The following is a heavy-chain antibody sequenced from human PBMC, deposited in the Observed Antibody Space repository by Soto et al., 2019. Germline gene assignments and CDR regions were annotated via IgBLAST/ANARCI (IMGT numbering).Heavy chain of an antibody. CDR3: ARYCRDNSCYGGAFDY. Sequence: PSETLSLTCGVYGGSFSAYYWSWIRQPPGKGLEWIGEINHRGTTNYNPSLKSRVTISVDTSKNQISLKLDSVTAADTAIYYCARYCRDNSCYGGAFDYWGQGTLVTVSS. V-gene: IGHV4-34*01. CDR2: INHRGTT. J-gene: IGHJ4*02. CDR1: GGSFSAYY. D-gene: IGHD2-2*01.